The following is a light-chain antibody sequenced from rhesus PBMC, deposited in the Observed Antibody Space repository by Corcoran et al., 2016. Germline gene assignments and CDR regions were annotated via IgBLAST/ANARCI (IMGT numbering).Light chain of an antibody. CDR1: QSVPTY. CDR3: LQTSGWPYT. V-gene: IGKV3-24*03. J-gene: IGKJ2*01. Sequence: EIVLTQSQATLALSSGERATVSCRASQSVPTYLAWYQQKHGQAPRLLIYGGSRRATGIPDRFSGSGSGTDFTLTISSLQPEDAGLYFCLQTSGWPYTFGQGTKVEIK. CDR2: GGS.